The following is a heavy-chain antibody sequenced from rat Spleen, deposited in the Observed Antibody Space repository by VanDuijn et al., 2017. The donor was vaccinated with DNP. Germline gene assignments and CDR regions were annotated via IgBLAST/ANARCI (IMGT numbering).Heavy chain of an antibody. CDR3: ARGTTSITPFAY. CDR1: GYIFTSYY. Sequence: QVQLQQSGAELAKPGSSVKISCKASGYIFTSYYIGWIKQTTGQGLEYIGYINMGSGGTNCNEKFKDKATLTVDKSSSTAVMHISSLTPDDSAVYYCARGTTSITPFAYWGQGTLVTVSS. CDR2: INMGSGGT. J-gene: IGHJ3*01. V-gene: IGHV1-43*01. D-gene: IGHD1-9*01.